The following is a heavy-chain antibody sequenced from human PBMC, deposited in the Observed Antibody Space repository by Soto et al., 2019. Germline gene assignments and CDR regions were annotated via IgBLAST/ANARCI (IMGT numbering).Heavy chain of an antibody. CDR2: FSGRSTST. Sequence: PGGSLRLSCGASGFTVNNTAMTWVRQTPGGGLEWVSAFSGRSTSTYYAGSVKGRFTISKDNAKNTLYLQMNSLRAEDTAAYYCAKGIDCGADCHSYDTFDIWGQGTVVTVSS. J-gene: IGHJ3*02. V-gene: IGHV3-23*01. D-gene: IGHD2-21*02. CDR3: AKGIDCGADCHSYDTFDI. CDR1: GFTVNNTA.